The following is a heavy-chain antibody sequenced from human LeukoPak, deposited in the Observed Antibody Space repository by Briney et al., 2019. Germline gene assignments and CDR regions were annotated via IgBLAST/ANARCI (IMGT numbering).Heavy chain of an antibody. CDR1: GFTFSSYE. CDR3: AKDFKRLLWFGEPPR. D-gene: IGHD3-10*01. V-gene: IGHV3-23*01. CDR2: ISGSGGST. Sequence: GGSLRLSCAASGFTFSSYEMNWVRQAPGKGLEWVSAISGSGGSTYYADSVKGRFTISRDNSKNTLYLQMNSLRAEDTAVYYCAKDFKRLLWFGEPPRWGQGTLVTVSS. J-gene: IGHJ4*02.